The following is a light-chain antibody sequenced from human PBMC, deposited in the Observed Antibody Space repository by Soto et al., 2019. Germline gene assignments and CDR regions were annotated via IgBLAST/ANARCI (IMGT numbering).Light chain of an antibody. CDR1: SNDIGLYNY. CDR3: SSYTLSSTWV. J-gene: IGLJ3*02. CDR2: EVT. V-gene: IGLV2-14*01. Sequence: HSALTQPASVSGSPGQSITISCTGTSNDIGLYNYVSWYQQHPGKAPKLVIYEVTYRPSGVSDRFSGSKSDNTASLTISGLQAEDEADYYCSSYTLSSTWVFGGGTKLTVL.